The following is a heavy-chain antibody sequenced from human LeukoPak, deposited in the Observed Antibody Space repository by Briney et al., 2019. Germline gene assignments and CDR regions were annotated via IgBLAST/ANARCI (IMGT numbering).Heavy chain of an antibody. D-gene: IGHD4-17*01. CDR2: ISGSGGST. CDR1: GFTFSSYA. Sequence: PGGSLRLSCAASGFTFSSYAMSWVRQAPGTGLEWVSAISGSGGSTYYADSVKGRFTISRDNSKNTLYLQMNSLRAEDTAVYYCTKAGNYGDYYFDYWGQGTLVTVSS. CDR3: TKAGNYGDYYFDY. J-gene: IGHJ4*02. V-gene: IGHV3-23*01.